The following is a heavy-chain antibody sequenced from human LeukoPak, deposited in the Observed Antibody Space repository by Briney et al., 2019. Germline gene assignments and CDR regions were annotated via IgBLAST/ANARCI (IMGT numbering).Heavy chain of an antibody. J-gene: IGHJ5*02. D-gene: IGHD2-2*01. V-gene: IGHV3-7*01. CDR1: GFSFSNYW. CDR3: ATGRSMPT. CDR2: INEDGSQK. Sequence: PGGSLRLSCSVSGFSFSNYWMSWVRQAPGKGLEWVASINEDGSQKQYVVSVKGRFTISRDNAKNSLYLQVNSLRAEDTAVYYCATGRSMPTWGQGTLVTVSS.